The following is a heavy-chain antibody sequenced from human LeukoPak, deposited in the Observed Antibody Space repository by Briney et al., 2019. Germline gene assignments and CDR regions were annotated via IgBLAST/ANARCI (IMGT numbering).Heavy chain of an antibody. V-gene: IGHV4-38-2*01. J-gene: IGHJ4*02. CDR3: ARPSSAYYYTFDY. CDR2: IYNSGST. Sequence: PSETLSLTCAVSGYSISNTHYWGWIRQPPGKGLEWIGSIYNSGSTHYNPSLKSRVTISVDTSMNQFSLKLSSVTAADTAVYYCARPSSAYYYTFDYWGQGTLVTVSS. D-gene: IGHD3-22*01. CDR1: GYSISNTHY.